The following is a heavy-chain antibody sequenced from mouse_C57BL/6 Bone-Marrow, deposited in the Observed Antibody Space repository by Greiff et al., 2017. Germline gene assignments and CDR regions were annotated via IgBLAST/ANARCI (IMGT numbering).Heavy chain of an antibody. CDR1: GYTFTSYW. J-gene: IGHJ4*01. V-gene: IGHV1-64*01. CDR2: IHPNSGST. CDR3: ARHYGYGEAMDY. D-gene: IGHD2-2*01. Sequence: QVQLQQPGAELVKPGASVKLSCTASGYTFTSYWMHWVKQRPGQGLEWIGMIHPNSGSTNYNEKFKSKATLTVDKSSSTAYRQLSSLTSEDSAVYYCARHYGYGEAMDYWGQGTSVTVSS.